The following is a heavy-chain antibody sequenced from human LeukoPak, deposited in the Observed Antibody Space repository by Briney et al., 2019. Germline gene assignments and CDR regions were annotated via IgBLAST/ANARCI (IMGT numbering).Heavy chain of an antibody. CDR3: AKGGYYYDSSDAFDI. CDR1: GFTFSNYG. CDR2: ILYDGSNK. V-gene: IGHV3-30*18. Sequence: TGGSLRLSCAASGFTFSNYGMHWVRQAPGKGLEWVAVILYDGSNKYYADSVKGRFTISRDNSKNTLYLQMNSLRAEDTAVYYCAKGGYYYDSSDAFDIWGQGTMVTVSS. D-gene: IGHD3-22*01. J-gene: IGHJ3*02.